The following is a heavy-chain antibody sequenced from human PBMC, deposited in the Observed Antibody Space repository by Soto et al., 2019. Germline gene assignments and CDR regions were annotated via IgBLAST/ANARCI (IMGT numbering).Heavy chain of an antibody. CDR1: GGSISSYY. CDR3: AGDYSSSSARPYHFDY. D-gene: IGHD6-6*01. Sequence: TSETLSLTCTVSGGSISSYYWSWIRQPPGKGLEWIGYIFYTGSTNYNPSLKSRVTISVDTSKNQFSLRLSSVTAADTAVYYCAGDYSSSSARPYHFDYWGQGTLVTVSS. V-gene: IGHV4-59*01. J-gene: IGHJ4*02. CDR2: IFYTGST.